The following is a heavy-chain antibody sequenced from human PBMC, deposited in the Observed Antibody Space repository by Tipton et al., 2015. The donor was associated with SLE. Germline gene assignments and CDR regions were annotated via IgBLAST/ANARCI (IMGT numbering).Heavy chain of an antibody. Sequence: TLSLTCTVSGGSISGGGHYWTWIRKYPGKGLEWIGYIYYSGRPYYNPSLKSRVTISVDMSKKQFSLNFSSVTAADTAVYYCARDVEMTTMEVWGQGTTVTVSS. CDR1: GGSISGGGHY. J-gene: IGHJ6*02. V-gene: IGHV4-31*03. D-gene: IGHD5-24*01. CDR2: IYYSGRP. CDR3: ARDVEMTTMEV.